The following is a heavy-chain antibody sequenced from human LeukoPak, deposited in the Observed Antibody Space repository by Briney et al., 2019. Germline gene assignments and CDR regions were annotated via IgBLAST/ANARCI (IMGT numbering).Heavy chain of an antibody. CDR1: GYPFTASY. J-gene: IGHJ6*02. Sequence: GASVKVSCKASGYPFTASYMQWARQAPGQGLEWMGRINPSNGDTDSQQKFQGRVTMTRDTSITTVYMELSRLTSDDTAVYYCARSWYGMDVWGQETTVTVSS. CDR2: INPSNGDT. CDR3: ARSWYGMDV. V-gene: IGHV1-2*06.